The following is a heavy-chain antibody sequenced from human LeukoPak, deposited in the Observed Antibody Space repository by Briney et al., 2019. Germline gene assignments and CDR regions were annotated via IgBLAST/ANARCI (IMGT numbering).Heavy chain of an antibody. J-gene: IGHJ4*02. CDR1: GGSFSGYY. V-gene: IGHV4-34*01. CDR3: ARCYYDSSGYYGFDY. CDR2: INHSGST. Sequence: SETLSLTCAVYGGSFSGYYWSWIRQPPGKGLEWIGEINHSGSTNYSPSLKSRVTISVDTSKNQFSLKLSSVTAADTAVYYCARCYYDSSGYYGFDYWGQGTLVTVSS. D-gene: IGHD3-22*01.